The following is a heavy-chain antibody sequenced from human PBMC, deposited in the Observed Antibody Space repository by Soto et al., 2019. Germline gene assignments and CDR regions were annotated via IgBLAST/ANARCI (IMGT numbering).Heavy chain of an antibody. D-gene: IGHD2-15*01. CDR3: ARDHRYCSGGSCYSRTTWFDP. CDR1: GGSINSYY. Sequence: KTAETLSLTVTVSGGSINSYYWSWIRQPPGKGLEWIGYIYYSGSTDYNPSLNSRVTISVDTSNNQFSLKLKSVTAADTAVYYCARDHRYCSGGSCYSRTTWFDPWGQGTLVTVSS. V-gene: IGHV4-59*01. CDR2: IYYSGST. J-gene: IGHJ5*02.